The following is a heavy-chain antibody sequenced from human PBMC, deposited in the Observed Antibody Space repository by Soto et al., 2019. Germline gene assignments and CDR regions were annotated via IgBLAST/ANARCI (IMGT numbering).Heavy chain of an antibody. CDR1: GDSVSGNSAA. CDR2: TYYRSKWYN. CDR3: ARGNCSSPNCYSFSGYYGMDV. Sequence: PSQTLSLTCAISGDSVSGNSAAWNWIRQSPSRGLEWLGRTYYRSKWYNDYAVSVKSRITVTPDTSKNQFSLHLNSVTPEDTAVYYCARGNCSSPNCYSFSGYYGMDVWGQGTTVTVSS. V-gene: IGHV6-1*01. D-gene: IGHD2-2*01. J-gene: IGHJ6*02.